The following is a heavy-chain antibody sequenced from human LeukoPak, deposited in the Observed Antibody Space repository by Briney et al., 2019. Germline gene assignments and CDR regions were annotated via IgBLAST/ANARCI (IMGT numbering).Heavy chain of an antibody. D-gene: IGHD6-19*01. Sequence: ASVKVSCKASGYTFTGYYMHWVRQAPGQGLEWMGWINPNSGGTNYAQKFQGRVTMTRDTSISTAYMELSRLRSDDTAMYYCARVREYSSGCYFDSWGQGTLVTVSS. J-gene: IGHJ4*02. CDR1: GYTFTGYY. CDR3: ARVREYSSGCYFDS. V-gene: IGHV1-2*02. CDR2: INPNSGGT.